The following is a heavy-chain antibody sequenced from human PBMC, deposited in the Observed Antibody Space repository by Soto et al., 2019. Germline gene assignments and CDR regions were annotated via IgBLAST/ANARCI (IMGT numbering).Heavy chain of an antibody. V-gene: IGHV1-69*06. J-gene: IGHJ6*02. Sequence: ASVKVSCKASGGTFSSYAISWVRQAPGQGLEWMGGIIPIFGTANYAQKFQGRVTITADKSTSTAYMELSSLRSEDTAVYYCARRITYYYDSSGQMVPYYYYYGMDVWGQGTTVTSP. CDR3: ARRITYYYDSSGQMVPYYYYYGMDV. D-gene: IGHD3-22*01. CDR2: IIPIFGTA. CDR1: GGTFSSYA.